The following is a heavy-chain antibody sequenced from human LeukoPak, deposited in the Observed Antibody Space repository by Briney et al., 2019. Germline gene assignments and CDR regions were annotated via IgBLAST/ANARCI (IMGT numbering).Heavy chain of an antibody. D-gene: IGHD3-9*01. CDR1: GGSISSSSYY. CDR3: ARQKQGLRYFGWLLPYYFDY. CDR2: IYYSGST. V-gene: IGHV4-39*01. J-gene: IGHJ4*02. Sequence: SETLSLTCTVSGGSISSSSYYWGWIRQPPGKGLEWIGGIYYSGSTYYNPSLKSRVTISVDTSKNQFSLNLRSVTAADNAVYYRARQKQGLRYFGWLLPYYFDYWGQGTLVTVSS.